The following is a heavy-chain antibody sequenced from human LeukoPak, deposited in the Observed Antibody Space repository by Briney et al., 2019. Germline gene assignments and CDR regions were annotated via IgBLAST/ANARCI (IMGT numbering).Heavy chain of an antibody. CDR1: GFNFRDHW. Sequence: GGSLRLSCAVSGFNFRDHWMDWVRQAPGKGLEWVGHIKNDGSETYYLDSLKGRFSISRDNTNNALYLQMNSQRVEDTAVYYCVKNDGWFHLAQWGQGTRVTVSS. J-gene: IGHJ4*02. CDR2: IKNDGSET. CDR3: VKNDGWFHLAQ. D-gene: IGHD6-19*01. V-gene: IGHV3-7*03.